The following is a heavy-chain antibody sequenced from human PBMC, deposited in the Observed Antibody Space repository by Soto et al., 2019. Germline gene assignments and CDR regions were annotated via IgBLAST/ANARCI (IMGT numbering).Heavy chain of an antibody. CDR2: ISYDGSNK. D-gene: IGHD1-1*01. J-gene: IGHJ6*02. V-gene: IGHV3-30-3*01. CDR1: GFTFSSYA. CDR3: AREFPFGTSGYYYYGMDV. Sequence: GGSLRLSCAASGFTFSSYAMHWVRQAPGKGLEWVAVISYDGSNKYYADSVKGRFTISRDNSKNTLYLQMNSLRAEDTAVYYCAREFPFGTSGYYYYGMDVWGQGTTVTVSS.